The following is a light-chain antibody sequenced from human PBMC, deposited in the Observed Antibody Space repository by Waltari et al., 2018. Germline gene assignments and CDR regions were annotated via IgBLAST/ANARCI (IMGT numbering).Light chain of an antibody. CDR3: CSYAGADSLL. Sequence: QSALTQPPSASGSLGQSVPIPCPGTNNAVGAYQYVPWYAQYPGKAPQLSIYDLTKRPSGVSDRFSGSKSGRTASLTVSGLQPEDEAIYSCCSYAGADSLLFGGGTKLTVL. CDR2: DLT. J-gene: IGLJ3*02. CDR1: NNAVGAYQY. V-gene: IGLV2-8*01.